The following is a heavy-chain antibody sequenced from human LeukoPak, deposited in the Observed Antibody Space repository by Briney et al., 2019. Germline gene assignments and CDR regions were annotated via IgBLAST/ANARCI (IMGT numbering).Heavy chain of an antibody. J-gene: IGHJ4*02. Sequence: PSETLSLTCAVYGGSFSGYYWSWIRQPPGKGLEWIGEINHSGSTNYNPSLKSRVTISVDTSKNQFSLKLSSVTAADTAVYYCARVGTMIGWGQGTLVTVSS. CDR1: GGSFSGYY. CDR3: ARVGTMIG. V-gene: IGHV4-34*01. CDR2: INHSGST. D-gene: IGHD3-22*01.